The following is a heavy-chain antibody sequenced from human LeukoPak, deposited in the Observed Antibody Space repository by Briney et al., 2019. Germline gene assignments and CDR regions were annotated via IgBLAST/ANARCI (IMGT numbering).Heavy chain of an antibody. CDR3: ARTDGSIFVYDAFDI. CDR1: GGSISSFY. V-gene: IGHV4-59*08. CDR2: IYFSGST. D-gene: IGHD6-13*01. J-gene: IGHJ3*02. Sequence: SETLSLTCTVSGGSISSFYWSWFYWSWIRQPPGKGLEWIGYIYFSGSTNYNPSLKSRVTISVDTSKNQFSLKLSSVTAADTAVYYCARTDGSIFVYDAFDIWGQGTMVTVSS.